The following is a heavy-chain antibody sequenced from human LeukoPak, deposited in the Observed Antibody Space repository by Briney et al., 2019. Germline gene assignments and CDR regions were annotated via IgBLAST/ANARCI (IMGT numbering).Heavy chain of an antibody. V-gene: IGHV3-30*02. CDR1: GFTFNNYG. Sequence: PGGSLRLSCAASGFTFNNYGIHWVRQAPGKGLEWVAFIRYDGSNKYYADSVKGRFTISRDNSKNTLYLQMNSLRAEDTAIYYCAKNGDRGAYCTGGTCYPYFYYYMDVWGKGTTVTI. J-gene: IGHJ6*03. D-gene: IGHD2-15*01. CDR2: IRYDGSNK. CDR3: AKNGDRGAYCTGGTCYPYFYYYMDV.